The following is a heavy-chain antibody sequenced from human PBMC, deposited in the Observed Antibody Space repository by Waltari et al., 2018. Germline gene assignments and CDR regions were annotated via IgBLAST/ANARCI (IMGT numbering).Heavy chain of an antibody. CDR1: GGSISSYY. J-gene: IGHJ4*02. D-gene: IGHD2-15*01. V-gene: IGHV4-59*01. CDR3: ARGPGRGSGSCSFDY. Sequence: QVQLQDSGPGLGQPSETLSLTCSVPGGSISSYYSSSIRQPPGKGLEWIGYIYYSGSTNYNPSLKSRVTISVDTSKNQFSLKLNSVTAADTAVYYCARGPGRGSGSCSFDYWGQGTLVTVSS. CDR2: IYYSGST.